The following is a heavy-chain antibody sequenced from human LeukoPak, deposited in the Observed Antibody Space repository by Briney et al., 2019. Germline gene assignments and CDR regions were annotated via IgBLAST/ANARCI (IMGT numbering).Heavy chain of an antibody. CDR1: GFTYSSYS. CDR2: ISSNSSKI. V-gene: IGHV3-21*04. CDR3: ARDREMTVKYYYDSSGPSNWFDP. D-gene: IGHD3-22*01. Sequence: GGSLRLSCAASGFTYSSYSMNWVRQAPGKGLEGVSSISSNSSKIYYADSMKGRFTISRDNAKSSLYLQMTSLRAEDTAVYYCARDREMTVKYYYDSSGPSNWFDPWGQGTLVTVSS. J-gene: IGHJ5*02.